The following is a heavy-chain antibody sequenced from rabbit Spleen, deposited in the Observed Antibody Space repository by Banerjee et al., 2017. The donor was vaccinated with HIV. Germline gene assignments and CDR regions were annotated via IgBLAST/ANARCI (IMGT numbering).Heavy chain of an antibody. V-gene: IGHV1S40*01. J-gene: IGHJ6*01. D-gene: IGHD8-1*01. Sequence: QSLEESGGGLVKPGASLTLTCKASGFSFNSGYDMCWVRQAPGKGLEWIACIYGGSSGSTYSATWAKGRFTISKTSSTTVTLQMTSLTAADTATYFCARDAASSFSSYGMDLWGQGTLVTVS. CDR1: GFSFNSGYD. CDR3: ARDAASSFSSYGMDL. CDR2: IYGGSSGST.